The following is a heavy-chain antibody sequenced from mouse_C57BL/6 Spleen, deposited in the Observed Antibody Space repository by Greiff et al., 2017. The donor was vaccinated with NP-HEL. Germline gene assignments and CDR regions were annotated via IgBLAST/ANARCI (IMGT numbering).Heavy chain of an antibody. Sequence: EVKVVESGGGLVKPGGSLKLSCAASGFTFSDYGMHWVRQAPEKGLEWVAYISSGSSTIYYADTVKGRFTISRDNAKNTLFLQMTILRSEDTAMYYCARDDYDSRYFDYWGQGTTLTVSS. D-gene: IGHD2-4*01. CDR2: ISSGSSTI. V-gene: IGHV5-17*01. CDR3: ARDDYDSRYFDY. J-gene: IGHJ2*01. CDR1: GFTFSDYG.